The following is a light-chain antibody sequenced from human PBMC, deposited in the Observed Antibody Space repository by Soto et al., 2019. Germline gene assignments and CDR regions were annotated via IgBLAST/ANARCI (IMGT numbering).Light chain of an antibody. Sequence: EIVLTQSPGILSLSPGERATLSCRASQSVRSTYLAWYQQKPGQAPRLLIHGASSRATGIPDRFGGSGSGTAFTLTISTLGTEGFAVYYWQDYSSSLSITFGQGTRLDIK. CDR1: QSVRSTY. CDR2: GAS. V-gene: IGKV3-20*01. J-gene: IGKJ5*01. CDR3: QDYSSSLSIT.